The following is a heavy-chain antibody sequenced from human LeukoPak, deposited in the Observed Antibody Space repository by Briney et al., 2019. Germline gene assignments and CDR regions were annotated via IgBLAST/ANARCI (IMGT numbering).Heavy chain of an antibody. CDR2: IYGSGST. D-gene: IGHD6-19*01. J-gene: IGHJ4*02. V-gene: IGHV4-4*07. Sequence: TSETLSLTCTVSGGSISSYYWSWIRQPAGKGLEWIGHIYGSGSTNYNPSLKSRVNMSVDTSRNQFSLKLNSVTAADTAVYYCARESGXKKGYSSGWLYWYYFDYWGQGTLVTVSS. CDR1: GGSISSYY. CDR3: ARESGXKKGYSSGWLYWYYFDY.